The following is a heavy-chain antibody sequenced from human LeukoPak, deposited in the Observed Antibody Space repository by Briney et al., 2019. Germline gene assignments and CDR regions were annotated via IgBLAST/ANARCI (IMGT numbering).Heavy chain of an antibody. Sequence: PSGTLSLTCAVSGGSISSSNWWSWVRQPPGKGLEWIGEIYHSGSTNYNPSLKSRVTISVDKSKNQFSLKLSSVTAADTAVYYCAREEYSSSWHSYYFDYWGQGTLVTVSS. CDR2: IYHSGST. V-gene: IGHV4-4*02. J-gene: IGHJ4*02. CDR3: AREEYSSSWHSYYFDY. CDR1: GGSISSSNW. D-gene: IGHD6-13*01.